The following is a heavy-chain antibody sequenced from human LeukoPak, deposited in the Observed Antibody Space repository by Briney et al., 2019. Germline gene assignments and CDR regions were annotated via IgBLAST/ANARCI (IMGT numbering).Heavy chain of an antibody. CDR2: IIPIFGTA. CDR3: AREGPYSSGWPLDY. Sequence: SVKVSCKASGGTFSSYAISWVRQAPGQGLEWMGGIIPIFGTANYAQRFQGRVTTTADESTSTAYMELSSLRSEDTAVYYCAREGPYSSGWPLDYWGQGTLVTVSS. CDR1: GGTFSSYA. D-gene: IGHD6-19*01. V-gene: IGHV1-69*13. J-gene: IGHJ4*02.